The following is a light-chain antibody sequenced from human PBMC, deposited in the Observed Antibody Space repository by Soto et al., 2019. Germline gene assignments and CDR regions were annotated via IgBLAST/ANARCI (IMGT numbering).Light chain of an antibody. V-gene: IGKV1-39*01. CDR3: QQSYRTPWT. CDR2: TTS. CDR1: QSISYY. J-gene: IGKJ1*01. Sequence: DIQMTQSPASLSASVGDRVTITCRASQSISYYLKWYQQKPGRAPRLLIYTTSSLHSGLPSKFSGSASGTDFTPTISSLQPEDFASYYCQQSYRTPWTFGQGTKVEIK.